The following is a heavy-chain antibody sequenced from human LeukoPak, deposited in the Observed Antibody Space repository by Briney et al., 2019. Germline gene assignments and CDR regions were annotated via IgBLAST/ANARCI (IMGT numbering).Heavy chain of an antibody. J-gene: IGHJ4*02. V-gene: IGHV3-7*01. CDR3: AGPDQARLLGLGC. CDR2: MKPDGIET. Sequence: GGSLRLSCAASGFTFSNYGMNWVRQAPGKGLEWVAMMKPDGIETHYVDSVKGRFIISRNNAAKSLFLQMNSLRADDTAVYYCAGPDQARLLGLGCWGQGTLVTVSS. CDR1: GFTFSNYG. D-gene: IGHD2-15*01.